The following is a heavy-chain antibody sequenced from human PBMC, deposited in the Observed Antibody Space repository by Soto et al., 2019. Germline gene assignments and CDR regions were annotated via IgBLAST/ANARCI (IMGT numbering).Heavy chain of an antibody. J-gene: IGHJ4*02. CDR1: GYTFTNYG. D-gene: IGHD3-22*01. Sequence: ASVKVSCKASGYTFTNYGISWVRQAPGQGLEWMGWINTYNGNTNHAQKLQGRVTMTTATSTNTVFLELRSLKSDDTAIYYCGRDRLRGYDSSGFYSWGQGTMVSGSS. V-gene: IGHV1-18*01. CDR2: INTYNGNT. CDR3: GRDRLRGYDSSGFYS.